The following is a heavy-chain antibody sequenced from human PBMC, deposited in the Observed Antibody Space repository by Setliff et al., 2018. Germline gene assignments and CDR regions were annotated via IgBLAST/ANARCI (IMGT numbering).Heavy chain of an antibody. CDR1: GGSISSYY. V-gene: IGHV4-59*01. CDR2: IYYSGST. D-gene: IGHD1-20*01. J-gene: IGHJ3*01. CDR3: ARGNNWEPDAFDV. Sequence: SETLSLTCTVSGGSISSYYWSWIRQPPGKGLEWIAYIYYSGSTNYNPSLKSRVTISVDTSKNQFSLKLSSVTAADTAVYYCARGNNWEPDAFDVWGQGTMVTVSS.